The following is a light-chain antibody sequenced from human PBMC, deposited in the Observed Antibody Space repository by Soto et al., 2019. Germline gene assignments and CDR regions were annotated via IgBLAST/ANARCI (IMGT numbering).Light chain of an antibody. Sequence: IQMTQSPSSLSASVGDRVTITCQARQDISNYLNWYQQKPGKAPKLLIYDASNLETGVPSRFSGSGSGTDFTFTISSLQPEDIATYYFQQYDNLPPTFGGGTKVEIK. V-gene: IGKV1-33*01. J-gene: IGKJ4*01. CDR1: QDISNY. CDR3: QQYDNLPPT. CDR2: DAS.